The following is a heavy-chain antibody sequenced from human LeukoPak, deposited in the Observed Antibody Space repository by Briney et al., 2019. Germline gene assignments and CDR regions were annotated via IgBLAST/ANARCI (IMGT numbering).Heavy chain of an antibody. D-gene: IGHD2-8*01. Sequence: GGSLRLSCAASGFTFSSYGMHWVRQAPGKGLEWVAVISFDGINKFYADSVKGRFTISRDNSENTLYLQMNSLRVEDTAVYYCAKDRCSNGIGCYYYYMEVWGKGTTVTISS. CDR3: AKDRCSNGIGCYYYYMEV. CDR1: GFTFSSYG. J-gene: IGHJ6*03. CDR2: ISFDGINK. V-gene: IGHV3-30*18.